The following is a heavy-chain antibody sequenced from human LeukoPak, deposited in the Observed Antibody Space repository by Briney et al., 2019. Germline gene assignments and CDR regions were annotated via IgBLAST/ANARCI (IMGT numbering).Heavy chain of an antibody. V-gene: IGHV3-7*01. CDR2: IKQDESEK. CDR3: VRDKIVGASNFDY. CDR1: GFTFSNYW. J-gene: IGHJ4*02. D-gene: IGHD1-26*01. Sequence: GGSLRLSCAVSGFTFSNYWMSWVRQAPGKGLEWVANIKQDESEKYYVDSVKGRFTISRDNARNSLYLQMNSLRAEDTAIYYCVRDKIVGASNFDYWGQGTLVTVSS.